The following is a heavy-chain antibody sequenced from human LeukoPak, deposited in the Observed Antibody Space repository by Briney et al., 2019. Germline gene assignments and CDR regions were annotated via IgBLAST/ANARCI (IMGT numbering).Heavy chain of an antibody. V-gene: IGHV1-18*01. CDR1: GYTFTSYG. CDR3: ARGGRWELPRPYAFDV. J-gene: IGHJ3*01. CDR2: ISVYNGHT. Sequence: ASVKVSFKASGYTFTSYGISWVRQAPGQGLEWLGWISVYNGHTNYAQKLQGRVTMTTDTSTTTAYMELRTLRSDDTAVYYCARGGRWELPRPYAFDVWGQGTVVTVSS. D-gene: IGHD1-26*01.